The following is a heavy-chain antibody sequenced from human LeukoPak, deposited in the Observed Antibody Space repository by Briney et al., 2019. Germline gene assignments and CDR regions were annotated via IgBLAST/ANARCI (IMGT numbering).Heavy chain of an antibody. V-gene: IGHV4-34*01. D-gene: IGHD2-2*01. Sequence: SETLSLTCAVYGGSFSGYYWSWIRQPPGKGLGWIGEINHSGSTNYNPSLKSRVAISVDTSKNQFSLKLSSVTAADTAVYYCATRYCSSTSCYSPPWGQGTLVTVSS. CDR3: ATRYCSSTSCYSPP. CDR1: GGSFSGYY. CDR2: INHSGST. J-gene: IGHJ5*02.